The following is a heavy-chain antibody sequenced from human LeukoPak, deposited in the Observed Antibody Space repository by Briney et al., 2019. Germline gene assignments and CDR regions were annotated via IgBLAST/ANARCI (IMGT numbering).Heavy chain of an antibody. CDR2: IYPTGST. J-gene: IGHJ6*03. Sequence: SETLSLTCTVSGYSISSGYYWGWIRQPPGKGLEWIGNIYPTGSTYYNPPLKSRVTISVDTSKSQFSLKLSSVTAADTAVYYCARGLVDTAMVGPNYYYMDVWGKGTTVTVSS. CDR3: ARGLVDTAMVGPNYYYMDV. CDR1: GYSISSGYY. D-gene: IGHD5-18*01. V-gene: IGHV4-38-2*02.